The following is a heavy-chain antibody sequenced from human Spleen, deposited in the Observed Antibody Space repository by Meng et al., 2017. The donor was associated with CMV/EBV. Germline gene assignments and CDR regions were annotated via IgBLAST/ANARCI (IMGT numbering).Heavy chain of an antibody. CDR1: GFTFTNAW. CDR3: AKEGRLVAPWE. CDR2: IKVKTDSGTT. Sequence: GESLKISCAASGFTFTNAWMTWVRQAPGKGLEWVGRIKVKTDSGTTDCAAPVKGRFTISRDDSENTLYLQMNSLKTEDTAVYYCAKEGRLVAPWEWGQGTLVTVSS. J-gene: IGHJ4*02. V-gene: IGHV3-15*01. D-gene: IGHD2-8*02.